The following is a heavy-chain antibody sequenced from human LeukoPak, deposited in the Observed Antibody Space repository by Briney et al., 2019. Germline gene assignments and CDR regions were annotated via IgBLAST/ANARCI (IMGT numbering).Heavy chain of an antibody. Sequence: SEALSLTCTVSGGSISSGGYYWSWIRQPPGKGLEWIGYIYYSGSTKYNPSLKSRVTISVDTSKNQFSLKLSSVTAADTAVYYCARWGPNAFDIWGQGTMVTVSS. CDR1: GGSISSGGYY. CDR3: ARWGPNAFDI. V-gene: IGHV4-61*08. CDR2: IYYSGST. J-gene: IGHJ3*02. D-gene: IGHD3-16*01.